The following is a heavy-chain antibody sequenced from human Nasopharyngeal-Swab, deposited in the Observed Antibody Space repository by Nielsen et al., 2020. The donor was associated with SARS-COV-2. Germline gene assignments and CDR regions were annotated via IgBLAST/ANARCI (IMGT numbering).Heavy chain of an antibody. CDR3: ARLYDGYVDY. Sequence: GESLKISCQGSGYYFSTYWIGWVRQMPGRGLEWMGIIYPGDSTPRYRPSFQGQVTISADKSSTAYLQWSSLKASDTAMYFCARLYDGYVDYWGQGTLVTVSS. CDR1: GYYFSTYW. CDR2: IYPGDSTP. V-gene: IGHV5-51*01. D-gene: IGHD3-22*01. J-gene: IGHJ4*02.